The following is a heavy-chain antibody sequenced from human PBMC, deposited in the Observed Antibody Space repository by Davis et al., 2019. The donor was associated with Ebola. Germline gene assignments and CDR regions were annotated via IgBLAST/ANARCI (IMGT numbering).Heavy chain of an antibody. J-gene: IGHJ4*02. CDR1: GLISSNYV. D-gene: IGHD1-26*01. V-gene: IGHV3-23*05. CDR3: ALEVGATSDLAY. Sequence: GESLKISCEISGLISSNYVMYWVRQASGKGLEWISASETSDTNFNANYADSVKGRFTIIRDNSKNTLYLQMNSLRDEDTAVYYCALEVGATSDLAYWGQGTLVTVSS. CDR2: SETSDTNFNA.